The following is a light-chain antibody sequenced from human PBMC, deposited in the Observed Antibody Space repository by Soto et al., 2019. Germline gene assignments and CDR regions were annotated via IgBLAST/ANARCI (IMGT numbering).Light chain of an antibody. CDR2: DTS. V-gene: IGKV3-20*01. J-gene: IGKJ3*01. Sequence: EIVLTQSPGTLSLSPGATATLSCRASQSVSSNYLAWFQQKSGQAPRLLIYDTSIRATGIPDRFSGRGSGTDFTLTITRLEPEDFAVYYCHHYGKSPIYTFGPGTKVDFK. CDR3: HHYGKSPIYT. CDR1: QSVSSNY.